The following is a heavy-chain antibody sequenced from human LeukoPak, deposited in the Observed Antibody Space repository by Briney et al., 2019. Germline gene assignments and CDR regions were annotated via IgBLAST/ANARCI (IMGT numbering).Heavy chain of an antibody. CDR3: ARVPGVTRYFDS. CDR2: IKQNGGEK. Sequence: GGSLRLSCAASGFTFTCCWMSWVRHTPGKGLEWVASIKQNGGEKFYADSVKGRCTISRDNAKNSLYLQLNSLRAEDTAVYYCARVPGVTRYFDSWGQGILVTVSS. D-gene: IGHD4-23*01. CDR1: GFTFTCCW. V-gene: IGHV3-7*01. J-gene: IGHJ4*02.